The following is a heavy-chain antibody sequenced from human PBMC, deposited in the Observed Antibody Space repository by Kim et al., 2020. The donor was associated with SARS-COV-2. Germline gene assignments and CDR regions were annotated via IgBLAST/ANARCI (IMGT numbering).Heavy chain of an antibody. CDR3: VRLWARVADI. J-gene: IGHJ3*02. Sequence: EQSYVDAVRGRFTISRDNAETSLYLQMDSLRADDTATYYCVRLWARVADIWGQGTMVTVSS. D-gene: IGHD3-10*01. V-gene: IGHV3-7*01. CDR2: EQ.